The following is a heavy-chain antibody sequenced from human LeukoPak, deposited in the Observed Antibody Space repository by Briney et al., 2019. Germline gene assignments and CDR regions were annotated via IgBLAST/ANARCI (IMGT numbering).Heavy chain of an antibody. D-gene: IGHD3-10*01. CDR3: ARTRSALMVRGVKDNWIDP. Sequence: ASVKVSCKASGYTFTSYAMHWVRQAPGQRLEWMGWINAGNGNTKYSQKFQGRVTITRDTSASTAYMKLSSLRSEDTAVYYCARTRSALMVRGVKDNWIDPWGQGTLVTVSS. V-gene: IGHV1-3*01. CDR2: INAGNGNT. CDR1: GYTFTSYA. J-gene: IGHJ5*02.